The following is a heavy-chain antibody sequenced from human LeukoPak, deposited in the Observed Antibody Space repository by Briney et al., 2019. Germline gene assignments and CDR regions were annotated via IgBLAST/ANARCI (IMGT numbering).Heavy chain of an antibody. Sequence: GGSLRLSCAASGFTFNNYAMSWVRQAPGKGLEWVSTVSGSGAIAYYTDSDKGRFTISRDNSKNTLYLQMSSLTAKDTAVYYCAKGRSIGTYYTFDSWGQGTLVTVSS. D-gene: IGHD1-26*01. J-gene: IGHJ4*02. V-gene: IGHV3-23*01. CDR3: AKGRSIGTYYTFDS. CDR2: VSGSGAIA. CDR1: GFTFNNYA.